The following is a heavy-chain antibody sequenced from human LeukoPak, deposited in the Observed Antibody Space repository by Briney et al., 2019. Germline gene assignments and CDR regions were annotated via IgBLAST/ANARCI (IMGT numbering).Heavy chain of an antibody. Sequence: GASVKVSYKASGYTFTSYGISWVRQAPGQGLEWMGWISAYNGNTNYAQKLQGRVTMTTDTSTSTAYMELRSLRSDDTAVYYCARDHLAYCSSTSCYFGYWGQGTLVTVSS. J-gene: IGHJ4*02. CDR2: ISAYNGNT. CDR1: GYTFTSYG. V-gene: IGHV1-18*01. D-gene: IGHD2-2*01. CDR3: ARDHLAYCSSTSCYFGY.